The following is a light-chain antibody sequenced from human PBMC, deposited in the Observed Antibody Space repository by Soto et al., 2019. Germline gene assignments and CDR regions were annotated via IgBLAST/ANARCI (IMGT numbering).Light chain of an antibody. J-gene: IGKJ2*01. V-gene: IGKV1-5*03. Sequence: DIQMTQSPSTLSASVKDSVTITCLASQSIANWLAWYQQKPGKAPKLLIYKASTLKSGVPSRFGGSRSGTDFTLTITSLQPEDFAAYYCLQDYTYPFTFGQGTKVDIK. CDR2: KAS. CDR3: LQDYTYPFT. CDR1: QSIANW.